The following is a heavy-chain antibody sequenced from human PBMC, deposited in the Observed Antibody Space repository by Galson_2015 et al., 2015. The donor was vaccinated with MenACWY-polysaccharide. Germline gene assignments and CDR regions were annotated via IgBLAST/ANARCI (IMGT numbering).Heavy chain of an antibody. V-gene: IGHV3-23*01. J-gene: IGHJ5*02. CDR2: IGGRVGSGADT. D-gene: IGHD6-13*01. CDR3: ATGSSWYTWFDP. Sequence: SLRLSCAVSGFTFNTHAMSWVRQAPGKGLECVSGIGGRVGSGADTYYADSVKGRFTISRDNSKNTLYLQMNSLSAEDTAVYHCATGSSWYTWFDPLGQGTLVTVSS. CDR1: GFTFNTHA.